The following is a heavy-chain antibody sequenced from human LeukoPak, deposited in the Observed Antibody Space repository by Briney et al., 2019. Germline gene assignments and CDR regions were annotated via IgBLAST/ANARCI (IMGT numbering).Heavy chain of an antibody. Sequence: ASVKVSCKASGYTFTGYYMHWVRQAPGQGLEWMGWINPNSGGTNYAQKFQGRVTMTRDTSISTAYMELSRLRSDDTAVYYCARDKTMVRGGEVDYWGQGTLVTVSS. J-gene: IGHJ4*02. D-gene: IGHD3-10*01. CDR1: GYTFTGYY. CDR3: ARDKTMVRGGEVDY. V-gene: IGHV1-2*02. CDR2: INPNSGGT.